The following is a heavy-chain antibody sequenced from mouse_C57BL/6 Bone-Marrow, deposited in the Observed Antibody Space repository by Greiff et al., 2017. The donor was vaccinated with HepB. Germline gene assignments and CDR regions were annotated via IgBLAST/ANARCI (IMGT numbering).Heavy chain of an antibody. Sequence: VQLQQSGAELVRPGASVKLSCTASGFNIKDDYMHWVKQRPEQGLEWIGWIDPENGDTEYASKFQGKATITAYTSSNTAYLQLSSLTSEDTAVYYCTTCNYYGSSYDYWGQGTTLTVSS. CDR3: TTCNYYGSSYDY. CDR1: GFNIKDDY. V-gene: IGHV14-4*01. D-gene: IGHD1-1*01. CDR2: IDPENGDT. J-gene: IGHJ2*01.